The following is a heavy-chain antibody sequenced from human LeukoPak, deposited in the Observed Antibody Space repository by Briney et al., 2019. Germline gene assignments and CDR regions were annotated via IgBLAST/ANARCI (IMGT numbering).Heavy chain of an antibody. CDR1: GFIFSNYA. Sequence: GGSLRLSCAASGFIFSNYAMHWVRQAPGKGLEWVAGIWSDGNNKYYADSVKGRFSISRDSSKHTLFLQMNSLRAEDTAVYYCARDRKAGYFDSSGYIFDYWGQGTLVTVSS. J-gene: IGHJ4*02. D-gene: IGHD3-22*01. CDR2: IWSDGNNK. V-gene: IGHV3-33*01. CDR3: ARDRKAGYFDSSGYIFDY.